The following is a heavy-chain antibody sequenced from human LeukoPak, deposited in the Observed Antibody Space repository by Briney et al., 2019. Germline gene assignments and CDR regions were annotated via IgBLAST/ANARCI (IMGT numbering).Heavy chain of an antibody. J-gene: IGHJ4*02. CDR3: ACPQRGSGGYYADF. V-gene: IGHV1-2*02. CDR1: GYTFTDYH. D-gene: IGHD3-10*01. CDR2: VHPNSGDT. Sequence: ASVKVSCKASGYTFTDYHIHWVRQAPGQVLEWMGWVHPNSGDTIYAQRFQGRVTMTRDTSVNTVYMELNRLNYDDTAIYFCACPQRGSGGYYADFWGQGTLVTVSS.